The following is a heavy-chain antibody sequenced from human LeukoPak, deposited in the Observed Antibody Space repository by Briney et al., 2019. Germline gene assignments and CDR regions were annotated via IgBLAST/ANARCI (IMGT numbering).Heavy chain of an antibody. V-gene: IGHV3-7*01. CDR2: IKQDGSDK. CDR1: GFTFSSYW. D-gene: IGHD4/OR15-4a*01. J-gene: IGHJ4*02. Sequence: GGSLRLSCAASGFTFSSYWMCWVRQAPGKGLEWVAIIKQDGSDKYYVDSVEGRYIISRDNAKNSLYLQMNSLRAEDTAVYYCLTCTRSHRFDYWGEGTLVTVSS. CDR3: LTCTRSHRFDY.